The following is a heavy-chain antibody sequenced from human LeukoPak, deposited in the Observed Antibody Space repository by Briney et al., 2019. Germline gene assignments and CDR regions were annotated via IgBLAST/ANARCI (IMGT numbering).Heavy chain of an antibody. V-gene: IGHV4-30-4*01. D-gene: IGHD3-22*01. CDR2: IYYSGST. CDR3: ARGGHYDSSGYRYFDY. J-gene: IGHJ4*02. CDR1: GGSISSGDCY. Sequence: PSQTLSLTCAVSGGSISSGDCYWSWIRQPPGKGLEWIGYIYYSGSTYYNPSPKSRVTILVDTSKNQFSLKLSSVTAADTAVYYCARGGHYDSSGYRYFDYWGQGTLVTVSS.